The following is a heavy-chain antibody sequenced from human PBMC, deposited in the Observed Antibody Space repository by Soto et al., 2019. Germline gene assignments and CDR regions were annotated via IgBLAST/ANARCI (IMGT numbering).Heavy chain of an antibody. D-gene: IGHD6-6*01. CDR2: IWYDGRNK. J-gene: IGHJ4*02. CDR3: ARWSIAAGDC. CDR1: GFTFGSYG. Sequence: QVQLVESGGGVVQPGRSLRLSCAASGFTFGSYGMHWVRQAPGKGLGWVAVIWYDGRNKYYADSVKGRFTISRDNSKNTLYLQMNSLRAEDTAVYSCARWSIAAGDCWGQGTLVTVSS. V-gene: IGHV3-33*01.